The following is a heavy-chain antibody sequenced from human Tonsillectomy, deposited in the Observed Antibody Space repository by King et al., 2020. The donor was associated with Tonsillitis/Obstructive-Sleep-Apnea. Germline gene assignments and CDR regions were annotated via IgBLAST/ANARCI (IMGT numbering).Heavy chain of an antibody. CDR1: GGSFSGYY. J-gene: IGHJ4*02. CDR2: ISHSGST. V-gene: IGHV4-34*01. CDR3: ARGDYYDSSGYSEFDY. Sequence: VQLQQWGAGLLKPSETLSLTCAVYGGSFSGYYWSWIRQPPGRGLEWIGEISHSGSTNYNPSLKSRVTISVDTSKNQFSLKLYSVTAAETAVYYCARGDYYDSSGYSEFDYWGQGTLVTVSS. D-gene: IGHD3-22*01.